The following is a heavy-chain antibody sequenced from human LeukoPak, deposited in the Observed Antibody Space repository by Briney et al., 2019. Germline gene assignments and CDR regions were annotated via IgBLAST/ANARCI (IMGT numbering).Heavy chain of an antibody. CDR3: VRAGTSGWDHHNYAMDV. J-gene: IGHJ6*02. V-gene: IGHV3-7*01. CDR2: IKPDGSEK. CDR1: GFTFSSYG. Sequence: GRSLRLSCAASGFTFSSYGMHWVRQAPGKGLEWVANIKPDGSEKYYVDSVEGRFTISRDPAKNSLYLQMSSLRAEDTAVYYCVRAGTSGWDHHNYAMDVWGQGTTVSVSS. D-gene: IGHD6-19*01.